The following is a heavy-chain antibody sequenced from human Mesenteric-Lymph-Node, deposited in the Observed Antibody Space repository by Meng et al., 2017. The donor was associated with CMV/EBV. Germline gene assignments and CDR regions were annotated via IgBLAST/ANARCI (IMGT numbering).Heavy chain of an antibody. CDR1: GFIFSSSE. D-gene: IGHD1-26*01. Sequence: LSLTCAASGFIFSSSEMNWVRQAPGKGLEWVSYISSSGSTIYYADSVKGRFTISRDNAKNSLYLQMNSLRAEDTAVYYCARGGGSYKVSWGQGTMVTVSS. CDR2: ISSSGSTI. J-gene: IGHJ3*01. CDR3: ARGGGSYKVS. V-gene: IGHV3-48*03.